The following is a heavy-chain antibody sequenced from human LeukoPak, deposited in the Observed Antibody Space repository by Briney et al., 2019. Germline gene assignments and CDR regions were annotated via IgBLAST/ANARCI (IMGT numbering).Heavy chain of an antibody. CDR1: GYTFTCYY. J-gene: IGHJ4*02. CDR3: ARPAAGTQY. Sequence: ASVKVSFKASGYTFTCYYMHWVRQAPGQGLEWMGLINPNSGGTNYAQKFQGRGTMTRDTAISTAYMELSRLRSDDTAVYYCARPAAGTQYWGQGTLVTVSS. D-gene: IGHD6-13*01. V-gene: IGHV1-2*02. CDR2: INPNSGGT.